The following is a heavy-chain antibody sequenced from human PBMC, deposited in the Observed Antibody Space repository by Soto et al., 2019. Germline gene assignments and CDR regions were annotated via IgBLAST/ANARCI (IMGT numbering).Heavy chain of an antibody. CDR3: AKDGYSYRYPSYFDY. CDR2: ISGSGGGT. V-gene: IGHV3-23*01. D-gene: IGHD5-18*01. Sequence: EVQLLDSGGGLVQPGGSLRLSCAASGFTFSSYAMSWVRQAPGKGLEWVSGISGSGGGTYYADSVKGRLIISRDNSKNALYLQMNSLRAEDTAVYYCAKDGYSYRYPSYFDYWGQGTLVTVSS. CDR1: GFTFSSYA. J-gene: IGHJ4*02.